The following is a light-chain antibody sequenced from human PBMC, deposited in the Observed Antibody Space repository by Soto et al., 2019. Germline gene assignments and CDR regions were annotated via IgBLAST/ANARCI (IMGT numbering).Light chain of an antibody. CDR2: DTS. J-gene: IGKJ3*01. CDR1: QSVSSS. Sequence: EIVLTQSPATLSLSPGGGATLSCRASQSVSSSVAWYQQKPGQAPRLLIFDTSNRAAGIPARFSGNGSGTDFTLTISSLEPEDFAVYYCQQRSNWPRFTFGPGTKVGIK. CDR3: QQRSNWPRFT. V-gene: IGKV3-11*01.